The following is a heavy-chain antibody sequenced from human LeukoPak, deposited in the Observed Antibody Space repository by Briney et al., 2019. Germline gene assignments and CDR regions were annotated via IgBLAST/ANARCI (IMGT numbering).Heavy chain of an antibody. Sequence: ASVKVSCKASGCTFTCYYMHWVRQAPGQGLEWMGIINPGGASTSYAQKFQGRVTMTRDTSTSTVYMELRSLRSDDTAVYYCGRINYGYMDVWGKGTTVTISS. CDR2: INPGGAST. CDR3: GRINYGYMDV. D-gene: IGHD3-16*01. CDR1: GCTFTCYY. J-gene: IGHJ6*03. V-gene: IGHV1-46*01.